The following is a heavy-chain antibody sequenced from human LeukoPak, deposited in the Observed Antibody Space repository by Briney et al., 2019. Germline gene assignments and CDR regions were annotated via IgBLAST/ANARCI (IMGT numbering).Heavy chain of an antibody. CDR1: GGTFSSYA. J-gene: IGHJ3*02. CDR2: MNPNSGNT. CDR3: ARGYCSSTSCYFLAPGIDAFDI. Sequence: ASVKVSCKASGGTFSSYAISWVRQATGQGLEWMGWMNPNSGNTGYAQKFQGRVTMTRNTSISTAYMELSSLRSEDTAVYYCARGYCSSTSCYFLAPGIDAFDIWGQGTMVTVSS. V-gene: IGHV1-8*02. D-gene: IGHD2-2*01.